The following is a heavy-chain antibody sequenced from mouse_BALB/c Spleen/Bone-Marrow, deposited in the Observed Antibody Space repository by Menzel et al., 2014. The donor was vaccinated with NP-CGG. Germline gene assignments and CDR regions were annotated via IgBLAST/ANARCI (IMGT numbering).Heavy chain of an antibody. V-gene: IGHV1S33*01. J-gene: IGHJ3*01. CDR3: ARSGDSSGYGFAY. CDR2: IYPGDGST. Sequence: LKDSGALVKISCKASGYTFTSYDINWVKQRPGQGLEWIGWIYPGDGSTKYNEKFKGKATLTADKSSSTAYMQLSSLTSENSAVYFCARSGDSSGYGFAYWGQGTLVTVSA. D-gene: IGHD3-2*01. CDR1: GYTFTSYD.